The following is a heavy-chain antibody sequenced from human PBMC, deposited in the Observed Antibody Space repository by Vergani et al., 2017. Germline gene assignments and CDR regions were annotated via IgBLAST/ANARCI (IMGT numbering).Heavy chain of an antibody. V-gene: IGHV3-30*18. CDR3: AKETWFGDRTNWFDP. D-gene: IGHD3-10*01. J-gene: IGHJ5*02. CDR2: ISYDGSNK. CDR1: GFTFSSYA. Sequence: VQLLESGGGLVQPGGSLRLSCAASGFTFSSYAMSWVRQAPGKGLEWVAVISYDGSNKFYADSVKGRFTIFRDNSKNTLYLQMNSLRPEDTAVYYCAKETWFGDRTNWFDPWGQGTLVTVSS.